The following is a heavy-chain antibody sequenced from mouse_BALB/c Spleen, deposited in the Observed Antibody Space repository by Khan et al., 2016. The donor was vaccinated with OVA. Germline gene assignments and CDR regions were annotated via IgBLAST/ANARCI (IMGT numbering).Heavy chain of an antibody. CDR1: GYTFTSYT. J-gene: IGHJ3*01. CDR3: VIDGTYDWIYGWFAY. Sequence: QVQLKESGAELARPGASVKMSCKASGYTFTSYTIHWIKQRPGQGLEWIGYINPSTGYTNYNQKFKDKATLTADKSSTTAYMQLSSLTSDDSAVYDCVIDGTYDWIYGWFAYWGQGTLVTVSA. D-gene: IGHD1-1*01. V-gene: IGHV1-4*01. CDR2: INPSTGYT.